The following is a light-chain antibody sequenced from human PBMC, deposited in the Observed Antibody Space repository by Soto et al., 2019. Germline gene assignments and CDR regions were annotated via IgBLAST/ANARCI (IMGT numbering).Light chain of an antibody. J-gene: IGLJ3*02. CDR2: TTN. CDR3: LLYYGGAQLV. V-gene: IGLV7-43*01. Sequence: QAVVTQEPSLTVSPGGTVTLTCASSTGAVTSGNYPSWFQQRPGQAPRTLIYTTNSKHSWTTARFSGSLLGDKAARTLSGVQPEDEADYYCLLYYGGAQLVFGGGTKLTVL. CDR1: TGAVTSGNY.